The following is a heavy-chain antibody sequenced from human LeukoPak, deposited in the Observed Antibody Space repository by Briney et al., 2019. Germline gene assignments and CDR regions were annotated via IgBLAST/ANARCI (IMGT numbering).Heavy chain of an antibody. V-gene: IGHV3-74*01. J-gene: IGHJ6*02. Sequence: GGSLRLSSAASGFTFSSYWMHWLRQAPGKGLVWVSRIKSDGSTTTYADSVEGRFTISRDNAKNTLYLQMNSLTGEDSAVYYCTRGPSASSSSFGFDVWGQGTTATVSS. CDR1: GFTFSSYW. D-gene: IGHD6-13*01. CDR3: TRGPSASSSSFGFDV. CDR2: IKSDGSTT.